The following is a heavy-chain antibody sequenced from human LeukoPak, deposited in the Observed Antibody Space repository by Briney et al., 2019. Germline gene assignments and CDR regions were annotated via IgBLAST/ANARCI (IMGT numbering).Heavy chain of an antibody. D-gene: IGHD1-1*01. CDR2: IDGRGVDI. CDR1: GFTFSTYT. CDR3: AKDRAGTPWAD. Sequence: PGGSLRLSCAASGFTFSTYTMTWVRQAPGKGLECVSTIDGRGVDIYYACSVKGRFTISRDNSRNTIYLQMNSLRAEDTAFYYCAKDRAGTPWADWGQGTLVTVSS. J-gene: IGHJ4*02. V-gene: IGHV3-23*01.